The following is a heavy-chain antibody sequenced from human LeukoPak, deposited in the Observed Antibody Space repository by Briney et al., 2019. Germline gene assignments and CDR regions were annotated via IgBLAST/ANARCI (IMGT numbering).Heavy chain of an antibody. CDR1: GYTFTSYD. V-gene: IGHV1-8*03. CDR3: ARVGDWGLYFDY. D-gene: IGHD7-27*01. Sequence: GASVKVSCKASGYTFTSYDINWVRQAPGQGLEWMGWMNPNSGNTGYAQQFQGKVTITRNTSISTAYMELSSLRSEDTAVYYCARVGDWGLYFDYWGQGTLVTVSS. J-gene: IGHJ4*02. CDR2: MNPNSGNT.